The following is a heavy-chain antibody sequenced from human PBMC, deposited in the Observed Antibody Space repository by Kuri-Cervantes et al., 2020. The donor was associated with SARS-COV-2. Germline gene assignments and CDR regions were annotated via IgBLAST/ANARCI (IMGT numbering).Heavy chain of an antibody. CDR1: GFTFSSYA. Sequence: GEALKISCAASGFTFSSYAMSWVRQAPGKGLEWVSYISSSGSTIYYADSVKGRFTISRDIAKNSLYVQMNSLRAEDTAVYYCAREVLLDYWGQGTLVTVSS. D-gene: IGHD2-21*01. J-gene: IGHJ4*02. CDR3: AREVLLDY. CDR2: ISSSGSTI. V-gene: IGHV3-48*03.